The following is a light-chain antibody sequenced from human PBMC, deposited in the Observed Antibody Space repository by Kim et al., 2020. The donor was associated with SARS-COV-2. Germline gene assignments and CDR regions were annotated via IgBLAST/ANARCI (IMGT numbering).Light chain of an antibody. V-gene: IGLV3-25*03. J-gene: IGLJ2*01. CDR2: KDS. CDR1: TLPKQY. Sequence: SYELTQPPSMSVSPGQTARITCSGDTLPKQYAYWYQQKPGQAPVVVIYKDSERPSGIPERFSGSRSGTTVTLTISGVQAEDEADYYCQSADSSGVLFGGG. CDR3: QSADSSGVL.